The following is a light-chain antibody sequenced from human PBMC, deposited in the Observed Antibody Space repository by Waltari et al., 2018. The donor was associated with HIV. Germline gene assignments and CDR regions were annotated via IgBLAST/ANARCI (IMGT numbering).Light chain of an antibody. J-gene: IGLJ3*02. CDR2: SSN. CDR3: AAWDDRLNGWV. V-gene: IGLV1-44*01. CDR1: SSNIGINT. Sequence: QSVLTQPPSASGTPGQRVTISCSGSSSNIGINTVNWYQHLPGTAPKLLIYSSNQRPSGVPDRFSGSKSGTSASLAISGLQSEDEADDYCAAWDDRLNGWVFGGGTKLTVL.